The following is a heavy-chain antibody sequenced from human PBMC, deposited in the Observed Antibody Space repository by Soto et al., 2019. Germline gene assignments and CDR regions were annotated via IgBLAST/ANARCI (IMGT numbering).Heavy chain of an antibody. CDR2: INPVGST. CDR1: GGSFSGYH. CDR3: ARGQRKVAYFDS. J-gene: IGHJ4*02. Sequence: QVQLQERGAGLLRPSETLSLTCGVHGGSFSGYHWNWIRQPPGKGLEWIGDINPVGSTKYNPSLKGRASISLDSSTDPFALKLSSVTAAASAVSCCARGQRKVAYFDSWGQVTLASVSS. V-gene: IGHV4-34*02.